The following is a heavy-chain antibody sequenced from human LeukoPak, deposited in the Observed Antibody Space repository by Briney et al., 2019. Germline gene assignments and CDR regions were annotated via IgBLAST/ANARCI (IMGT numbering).Heavy chain of an antibody. CDR1: GFTVSSNY. D-gene: IGHD3-10*01. V-gene: IGHV3-53*01. J-gene: IGHJ6*03. Sequence: GGSLRLSCAASGFTVSSNYMSWVRQAPGKGLERVSVIYSGGSAYYADSVKGRFTISRDNSKNTLYLQMNSLRAEDTAVYYCASGSGSYRTPYYYMDVWGTGTTVTVSS. CDR2: IYSGGSA. CDR3: ASGSGSYRTPYYYMDV.